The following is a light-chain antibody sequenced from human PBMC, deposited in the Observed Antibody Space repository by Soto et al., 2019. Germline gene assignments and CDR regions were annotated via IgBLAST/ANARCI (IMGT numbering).Light chain of an antibody. CDR2: KAS. Sequence: DIQMTQSPSTLSGSVGDRVTLTCRASQTVSSWLAWYQQKPGKAPKLLIYKASTLNSGVPSRFSGSGSGTEITLTISSLQPDDFATYYCQHYNSYSEAFGQGTKVDIK. J-gene: IGKJ1*01. V-gene: IGKV1-5*03. CDR1: QTVSSW. CDR3: QHYNSYSEA.